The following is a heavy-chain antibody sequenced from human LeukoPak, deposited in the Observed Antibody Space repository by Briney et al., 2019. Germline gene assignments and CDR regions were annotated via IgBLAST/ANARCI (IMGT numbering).Heavy chain of an antibody. CDR2: ISAYNGNT. J-gene: IGHJ3*02. Sequence: GASVKVSCKASGYTFTSYGISWVRQAPGQGLEWMGWISAYNGNTNYAQKLQGRVTMTTDTSTSTAYMELRSLRSDDTAVYYCARDGLDTVLLWFGELSAGRPDAFDICGQGTMVTVSS. CDR1: GYTFTSYG. D-gene: IGHD3-10*01. CDR3: ARDGLDTVLLWFGELSAGRPDAFDI. V-gene: IGHV1-18*01.